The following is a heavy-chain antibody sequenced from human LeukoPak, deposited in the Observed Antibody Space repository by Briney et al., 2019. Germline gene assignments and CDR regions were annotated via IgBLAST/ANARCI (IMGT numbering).Heavy chain of an antibody. CDR3: ARPPVMGDPDAFDI. CDR1: GYSFTSYW. J-gene: IGHJ3*02. Sequence: GGSREISGKGSGYSFTSYWIGGVGQLPGKGGEGMGLIYPRHSDTRYSPSFQGPVTLSADKSISTPYLQWSSLKASDTAMYYCARPPVMGDPDAFDIWGQGTMVTVSS. CDR2: IYPRHSDT. V-gene: IGHV5-51*01.